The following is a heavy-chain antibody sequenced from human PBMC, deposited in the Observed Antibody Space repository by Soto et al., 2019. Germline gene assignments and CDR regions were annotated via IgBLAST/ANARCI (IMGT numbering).Heavy chain of an antibody. Sequence: SQTLSLTCAISGDSVSSNSATWHWIRQSPSRGLEWLGRTYYRSNWYNDYAESVKSRITINPDTSKNQFSLQLNSVTPEDTAVDYCARDLFWSGGTCYPGDNLFDPWGQGTLVTVSS. CDR2: TYYRSNWYN. CDR1: GDSVSSNSAT. J-gene: IGHJ5*02. CDR3: ARDLFWSGGTCYPGDNLFDP. V-gene: IGHV6-1*01. D-gene: IGHD2-15*01.